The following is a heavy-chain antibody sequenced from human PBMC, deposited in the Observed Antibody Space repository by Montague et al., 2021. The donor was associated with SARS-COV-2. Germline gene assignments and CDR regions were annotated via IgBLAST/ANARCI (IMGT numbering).Heavy chain of an antibody. CDR2: TNYRSKWTS. J-gene: IGHJ4*02. CDR1: GDSVWSNTAA. CDR3: VRDTGSAQAGFDA. Sequence: CAISGDSVWSNTAAWNWVRQSPSGGLEWLGRTNYRSKWTSDYATSVEGRISIDPGTSKNQFFLHLRSVTLEDTGVYYCVRDTGSAQAGFDAWGQGTLVTVPS. V-gene: IGHV6-1*01. D-gene: IGHD4-17*01.